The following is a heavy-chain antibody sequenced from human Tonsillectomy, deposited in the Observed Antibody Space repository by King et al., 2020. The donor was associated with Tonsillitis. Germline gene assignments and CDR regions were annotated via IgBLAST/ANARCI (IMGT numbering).Heavy chain of an antibody. V-gene: IGHV1-46*04. Sequence: QLVQSGAEVKKPGASVKVSCKASGYTFTSYYMHWVRQAPGQGLEWMGIINPSGGSTTYAQKLQGRVTMTRDTSTSTVYMELSSLRSEDTTVYYCAGGGVGANLYYFDYWGQGTLVTVSS. CDR2: INPSGGST. CDR3: AGGGVGANLYYFDY. CDR1: GYTFTSYY. J-gene: IGHJ4*02. D-gene: IGHD1-26*01.